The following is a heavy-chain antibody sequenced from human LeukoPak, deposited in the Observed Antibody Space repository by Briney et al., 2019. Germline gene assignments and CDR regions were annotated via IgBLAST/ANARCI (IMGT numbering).Heavy chain of an antibody. CDR1: GFTFSSYW. D-gene: IGHD6-13*01. CDR3: ARAQLAWDAAN. CDR2: IKQDGSEK. V-gene: IGHV3-7*04. J-gene: IGHJ4*02. Sequence: GGSLRLSCAASGFTFSSYWMNWVRQAPGKGLEWVANIKQDGSEKYYVDSVKGRFTISRDNAKNSLYLQMNSLRAEDTAVYYCARAQLAWDAANWGQGTLVTVSS.